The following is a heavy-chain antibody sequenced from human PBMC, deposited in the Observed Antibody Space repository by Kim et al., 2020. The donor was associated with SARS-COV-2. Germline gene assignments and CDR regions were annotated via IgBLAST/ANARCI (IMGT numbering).Heavy chain of an antibody. CDR2: IDWDDDK. D-gene: IGHD3-10*01. V-gene: IGHV2-70*11. CDR1: GFSLSTSAMC. CDR3: ARTRSIVRGATDFDY. J-gene: IGHJ4*02. Sequence: SGPTLVNPTQTLTLTCTFSGFSLSTSAMCVSWIRQPPGKALEWLARIDWDDDKYYSTSLKTRLTISKDTSKNQVVLTMTNMDPVDTATYYCARTRSIVRGATDFDYWGQGTLVTVSS.